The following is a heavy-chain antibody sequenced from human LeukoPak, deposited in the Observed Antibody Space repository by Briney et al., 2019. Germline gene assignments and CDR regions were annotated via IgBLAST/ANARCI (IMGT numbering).Heavy chain of an antibody. V-gene: IGHV4-59*01. CDR3: ARDRGWFDP. CDR2: IYYSGST. Sequence: SETLSLTCTVSGGSISSYYWSWIRQPPGKGLEWIGYIYYSGSTNYNPSPKSRVTISVDTSKNQFSLKLSSVTAADTAVYYCARDRGWFDPWGQGTLVTVSS. CDR1: GGSISSYY. J-gene: IGHJ5*02.